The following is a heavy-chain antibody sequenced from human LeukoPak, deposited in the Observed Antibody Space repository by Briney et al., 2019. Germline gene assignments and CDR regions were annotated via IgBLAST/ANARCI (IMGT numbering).Heavy chain of an antibody. J-gene: IGHJ4*02. CDR2: IKTTADGGAT. CDR3: TTRSWIQLLLGSDY. D-gene: IGHD5-18*01. V-gene: IGHV3-15*01. Sequence: PGGSLRLSCAASGFSFNKEWVSWVRQAPGKGLERIGHIKTTADGGATDYVAPVKGRFAISRDDSKNTVYLQMNNLKTEDTAVYYCTTRSWIQLLLGSDYWGQGTLVTVSS. CDR1: GFSFNKEW.